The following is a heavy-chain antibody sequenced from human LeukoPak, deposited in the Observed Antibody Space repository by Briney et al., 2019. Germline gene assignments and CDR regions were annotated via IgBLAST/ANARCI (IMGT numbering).Heavy chain of an antibody. CDR3: ALSSPYSSGWYPYFQH. CDR2: IIPIFGTA. J-gene: IGHJ1*01. CDR1: GGTFSSYA. D-gene: IGHD6-19*01. V-gene: IGHV1-69*05. Sequence: ASVKVFCKASGGTFSSYAISWVRQAPGQGLEWMGRIIPIFGTANYAQKFQGRVTITTDESTSTAYMELSSLRSEDTAVYYCALSSPYSSGWYPYFQHWGQGTLVTVSS.